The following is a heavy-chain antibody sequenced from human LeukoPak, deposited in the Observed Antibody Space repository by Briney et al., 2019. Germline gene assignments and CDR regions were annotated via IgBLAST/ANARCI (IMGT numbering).Heavy chain of an antibody. CDR2: IRYDGSNK. CDR1: GFTFYDYG. J-gene: IGHJ4*02. D-gene: IGHD5-18*01. CDR3: AKDRGRGYSYGYGYYFDY. V-gene: IGHV3-30*02. Sequence: PGGSLRLSCAASGFTFYDYGMHWVRQAPGKGLEWVAFIRYDGSNKYYADSVKGRFTISRDNSKNTLYLQMNSLRAEDTAVYYCAKDRGRGYSYGYGYYFDYWGQGTLVTVSS.